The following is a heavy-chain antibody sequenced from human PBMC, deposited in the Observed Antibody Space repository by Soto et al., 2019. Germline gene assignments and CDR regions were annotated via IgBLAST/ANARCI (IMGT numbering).Heavy chain of an antibody. CDR1: GFTFSSYG. Sequence: GGSLRLSCAASGFTFSSYGMHWVRQAPGKGLEWVAVISYDGSNKYYADSVKGRFTISRDNSKNTLYLQMNSLRAEDTAVYYCAKEYYDFWSGYYSFRRGRPMDVWGKGTTVTVSS. D-gene: IGHD3-3*01. V-gene: IGHV3-30*18. J-gene: IGHJ6*03. CDR3: AKEYYDFWSGYYSFRRGRPMDV. CDR2: ISYDGSNK.